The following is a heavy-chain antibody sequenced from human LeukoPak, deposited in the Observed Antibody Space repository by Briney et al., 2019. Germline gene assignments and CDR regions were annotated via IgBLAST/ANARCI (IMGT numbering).Heavy chain of an antibody. CDR3: ASSRYDYVWGGDGMDV. CDR1: GDSVSSNSAA. J-gene: IGHJ6*02. Sequence: SQTLSLTCAISGDSVSSNSAAWNWIRRSPSRGLEWLGRTYYRSKWYNDYAVSVKSRITINPDTSKNQFSLQLNSVTPEDTAVYYCASSRYDYVWGGDGMDVWGQGTTVTVSS. V-gene: IGHV6-1*01. D-gene: IGHD3-16*01. CDR2: TYYRSKWYN.